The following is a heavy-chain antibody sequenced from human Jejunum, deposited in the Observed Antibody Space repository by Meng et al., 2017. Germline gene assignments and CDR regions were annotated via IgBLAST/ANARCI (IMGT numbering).Heavy chain of an antibody. CDR1: GFIFSDVW. J-gene: IGHJ4*02. Sequence: GGPLRLSCAASGFIFSDVWMNWVRQVPGKGLEWVGRVKTRREGGRTDDAAPARGRFSISRDDSKNTLYLQMNNLRSEDTAVYYCTSRLVTTNDNWGQGILVTVSS. CDR2: VKTRREGGRT. CDR3: TSRLVTTNDN. V-gene: IGHV3-15*01. D-gene: IGHD1-1*01.